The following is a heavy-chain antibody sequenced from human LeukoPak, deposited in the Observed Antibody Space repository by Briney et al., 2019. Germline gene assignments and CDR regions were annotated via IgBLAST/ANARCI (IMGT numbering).Heavy chain of an antibody. CDR1: GFTFSSCW. D-gene: IGHD2-2*01. CDR3: AKAARYCSSTSCYGFDY. V-gene: IGHV3-64*01. CDR2: ISSNGGST. J-gene: IGHJ4*02. Sequence: GGSLRLSCAASGFTFSSCWMSWVRQAPGKGLEYVSAISSNGGSTYYANSVKGRFTISRDNSKNTLYLQMNSLRAEDTAVYYCAKAARYCSSTSCYGFDYWGQGTLVTVSS.